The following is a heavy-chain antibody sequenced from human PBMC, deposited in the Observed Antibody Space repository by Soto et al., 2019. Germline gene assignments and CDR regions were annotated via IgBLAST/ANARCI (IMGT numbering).Heavy chain of an antibody. CDR2: VSGNDGST. Sequence: VQLVQSGGEVKKPGASVKVSCQTSGYIFSNFGVSWVRQAPGQGLEWLGWVSGNDGSTRYAPNIQGRVTMTTDSATSTADMELRGLTSGDTATYYCARDFGDYRLHYWGQGTLVSVSS. D-gene: IGHD4-17*01. V-gene: IGHV1-18*01. J-gene: IGHJ4*02. CDR1: GYIFSNFG. CDR3: ARDFGDYRLHY.